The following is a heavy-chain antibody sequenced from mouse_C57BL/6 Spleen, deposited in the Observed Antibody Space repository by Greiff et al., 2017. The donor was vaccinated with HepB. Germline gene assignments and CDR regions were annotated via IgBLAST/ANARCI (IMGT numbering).Heavy chain of an antibody. CDR3: ERSRLQYFDV. D-gene: IGHD3-2*02. J-gene: IGHJ1*03. CDR2: VYPSDSET. CDR1: GYTFTSYW. Sequence: QVQLQQPGAELVRPGSSVKLSCKASGYTFTSYWMDWVKQSPGHGLEWIGNVYPSDSETHYNQKFKDKAILTADKSSSTAYMQLRSLTSEDAAVYCCERSRLQYFDVWGTGTTVTVSS. V-gene: IGHV1-61*01.